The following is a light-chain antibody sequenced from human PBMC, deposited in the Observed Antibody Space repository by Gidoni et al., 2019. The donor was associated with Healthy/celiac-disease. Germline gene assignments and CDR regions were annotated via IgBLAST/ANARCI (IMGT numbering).Light chain of an antibody. V-gene: IGKV4-1*01. CDR3: QQYYSTPLT. CDR2: WAS. CDR1: QIVLYSSNNKNY. J-gene: IGKJ4*01. Sequence: IVMTQSPDSLAVSLGESATINCKSSQIVLYSSNNKNYLAWYQQKPGQHPKLLIYWASTRESGVPDRFSGSGSGTDFTLTISSLQAEDVAVYYCQQYYSTPLTFGGGTKVEIK.